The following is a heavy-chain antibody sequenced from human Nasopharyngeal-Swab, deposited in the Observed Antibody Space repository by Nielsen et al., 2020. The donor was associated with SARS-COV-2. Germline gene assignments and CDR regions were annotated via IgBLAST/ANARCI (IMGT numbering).Heavy chain of an antibody. J-gene: IGHJ4*02. Sequence: ASVKVSCKVSGYTLTELSMHWVRQAPGKGLEWMGWSSPTNGNTNYALNFQGRVTMTADTSTNTAYMELRSLRYDDTAVYYCARDPGAATLDYWGQGSLVTVSS. CDR3: ARDPGAATLDY. CDR2: SSPTNGNT. D-gene: IGHD3-10*01. CDR1: GYTLTELS. V-gene: IGHV1-24*01.